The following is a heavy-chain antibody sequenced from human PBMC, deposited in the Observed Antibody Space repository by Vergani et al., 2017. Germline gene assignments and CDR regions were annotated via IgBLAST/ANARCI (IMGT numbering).Heavy chain of an antibody. V-gene: IGHV3-11*04. Sequence: LEESGGGSVKPGGSLRLSCAASGFKFSDHYMSWIRQAPGKGLEWVSHISPGASTVSYTDSVTGRFTVSSDNDNNSLTLDMTTLRVEDTAVYYCAKNPGISTTGRYYAIDVWGQGTTVTVSS. CDR2: ISPGASTV. J-gene: IGHJ6*02. CDR3: AKNPGISTTGRYYAIDV. CDR1: GFKFSDHY. D-gene: IGHD1-1*01.